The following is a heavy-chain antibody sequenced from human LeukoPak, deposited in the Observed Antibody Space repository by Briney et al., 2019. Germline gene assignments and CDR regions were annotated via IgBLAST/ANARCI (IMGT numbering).Heavy chain of an antibody. V-gene: IGHV3-23*01. CDR1: EFTFSSYA. Sequence: PGGSLRLSCTASEFTFSSYAMSWVRQAPGKGLEWVSSVSGSGGSTYYADSVKGRFTISRDNSKNTLYLQMNSLRAEDTAVYYCAASLPNIVVVPATKGPFGYWGQGALVTVSS. CDR3: AASLPNIVVVPATKGPFGY. D-gene: IGHD2-2*01. CDR2: VSGSGGST. J-gene: IGHJ4*02.